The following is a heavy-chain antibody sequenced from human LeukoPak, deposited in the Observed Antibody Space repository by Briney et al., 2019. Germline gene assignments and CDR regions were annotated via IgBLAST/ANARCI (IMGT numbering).Heavy chain of an antibody. CDR2: IYSGDTT. V-gene: IGHV3-66*01. J-gene: IGHJ4*02. CDR1: GFTFISDY. CDR3: ARGSLIRD. Sequence: PGGSLRLSCAASGFTFISDYMSWVRQAPGKGLEWVAVIYSGDTTYYAASVRGRFIISRDNSKNTLYLHMNDLRAEDTAVYYCARGSLIRDWGQGTLVTVSS. D-gene: IGHD3-16*01.